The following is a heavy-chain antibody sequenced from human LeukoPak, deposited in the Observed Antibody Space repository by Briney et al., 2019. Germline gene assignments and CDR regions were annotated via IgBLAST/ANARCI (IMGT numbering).Heavy chain of an antibody. CDR3: ARVTYSSGWWFGAFDI. J-gene: IGHJ3*02. Sequence: SETLSLTCTVSGGSISGYYWSWIRQPPGRGLEWIGEINHSGSTNYNPSLKSRVTISVDTSKNQFSLKLSSVTAADTAVYYCARVTYSSGWWFGAFDIWGQGTMVTVSS. CDR1: GGSISGYY. CDR2: INHSGST. D-gene: IGHD6-19*01. V-gene: IGHV4-34*01.